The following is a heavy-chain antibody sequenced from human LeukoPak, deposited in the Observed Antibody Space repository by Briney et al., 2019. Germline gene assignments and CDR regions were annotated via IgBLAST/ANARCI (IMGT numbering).Heavy chain of an antibody. CDR3: ARFSTRYSYAPIDY. V-gene: IGHV1-69*13. Sequence: ASVKVSCKASGGTFSSYAISWVRQAPGQGLEWMGGIIPIFGTANYAQKFQGRVTITADESTSTAYMELSSLRSEDTAVYYCARFSTRYSYAPIDYWGQGTLVTVSS. D-gene: IGHD5-18*01. J-gene: IGHJ4*02. CDR1: GGTFSSYA. CDR2: IIPIFGTA.